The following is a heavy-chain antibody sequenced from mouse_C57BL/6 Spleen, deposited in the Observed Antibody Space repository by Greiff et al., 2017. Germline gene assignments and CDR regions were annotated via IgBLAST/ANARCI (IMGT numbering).Heavy chain of an antibody. J-gene: IGHJ4*01. D-gene: IGHD2-4*01. CDR2: INPNNGGT. CDR3: ARLDDYDRGYAMDY. Sequence: LQQSGPELVKPGASVKIPCKASGYTFTDYNMDWVKQSHGKSLEWIGDINPNNGGTIYNQKFKGKATLTVDKSSSTAYMELRSLTSEDTAVYYCARLDDYDRGYAMDYWGQGTSVTVSS. CDR1: GYTFTDYN. V-gene: IGHV1-18*01.